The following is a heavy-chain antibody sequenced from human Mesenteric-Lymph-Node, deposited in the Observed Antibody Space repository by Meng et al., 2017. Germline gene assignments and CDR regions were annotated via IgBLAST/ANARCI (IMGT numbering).Heavy chain of an antibody. CDR1: GGSISSSSYY. V-gene: IGHV4-39*07. Sequence: SETRSPTCTVSGGSISSSSYYWGWIRQPRGQGREWIGSIYFSGSTYYNPSLKSRVTISVDTSNNQFSLKLSSVTAADTAVYYCTRDSRYSSGWSYNWFDPWGQGTLVTVSS. CDR2: IYFSGST. D-gene: IGHD6-19*01. CDR3: TRDSRYSSGWSYNWFDP. J-gene: IGHJ5*02.